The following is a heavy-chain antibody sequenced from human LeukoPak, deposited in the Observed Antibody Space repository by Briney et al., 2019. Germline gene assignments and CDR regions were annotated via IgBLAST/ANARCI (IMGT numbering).Heavy chain of an antibody. Sequence: LETLSLTCSVSGGSVTSGGFYWGWLRQPPGKGPEWIATIYYTGSTYYNPSLKSRVTISIDTSKNQFSLRLTSVTATDTAVYHCARHSGSGSESRPFDPWGQGTLVSVSS. CDR1: GGSVTSGGFY. CDR3: ARHSGSGSESRPFDP. V-gene: IGHV4-39*01. CDR2: IYYTGST. D-gene: IGHD3-10*01. J-gene: IGHJ5*02.